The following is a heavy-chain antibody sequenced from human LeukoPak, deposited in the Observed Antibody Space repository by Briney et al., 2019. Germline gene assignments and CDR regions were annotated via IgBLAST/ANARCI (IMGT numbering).Heavy chain of an antibody. Sequence: KPSETLSLTCAVYGGSFSGYYWSWIRQPPGKGLEWIGYIYYSGSTNYNPSLKSRVTISVDTSKNQFSLKLSSVTAADTAVYYCARLGTYGTGETPLSWYYYGMDVWGQGTTVTVSS. CDR3: ARLGTYGTGETPLSWYYYGMDV. CDR1: GGSFSGYY. J-gene: IGHJ6*02. V-gene: IGHV4-59*08. D-gene: IGHD1-26*01. CDR2: IYYSGST.